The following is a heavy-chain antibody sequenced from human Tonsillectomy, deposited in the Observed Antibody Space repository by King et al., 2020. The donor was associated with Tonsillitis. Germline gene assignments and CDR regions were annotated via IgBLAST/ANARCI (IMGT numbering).Heavy chain of an antibody. D-gene: IGHD1-26*01. CDR2: IYYDGSDK. V-gene: IGHV3-33*06. CDR1: GFNFSDFG. CDR3: AKDFRSKYCDY. J-gene: IGHJ4*02. Sequence: VQLVKSGGGVVQPGRSLRLSCAASGFNFSDFGMYWVRQAPGKGLEWVAIIYYDGSDKYYADSLKGRFTISRDNSKNTLHLQLDSLRVEDTAVYFCAKDFRSKYCDYWGQGTLVTVSS.